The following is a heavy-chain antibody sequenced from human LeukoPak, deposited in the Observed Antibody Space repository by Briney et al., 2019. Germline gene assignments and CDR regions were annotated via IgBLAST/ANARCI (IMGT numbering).Heavy chain of an antibody. D-gene: IGHD3-10*01. CDR3: ARDLVGYGSGSYYPTAYYYYYMDV. CDR1: GGSLSSGSYY. V-gene: IGHV4-61*02. Sequence: SETLSLTCTVSGGSLSSGSYYWSWLRQPAGRGLEWIGRIYTSGSTNYNPSLKGRVTISVDTSKNQFSLKLSSVTAADTAVYYCARDLVGYGSGSYYPTAYYYYYMDVWGKGTTVTISS. CDR2: IYTSGST. J-gene: IGHJ6*03.